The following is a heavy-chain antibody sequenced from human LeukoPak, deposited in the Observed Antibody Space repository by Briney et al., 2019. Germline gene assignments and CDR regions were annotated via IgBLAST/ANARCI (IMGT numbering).Heavy chain of an antibody. V-gene: IGHV3-48*01. Sequence: PGGSLRLSCSASGFTLSSYSMNWVRQAPAKGLAWVSYISSSSSTIYYVDSVKGRFTISRDNAKNSLYLQMNSLRAEDTAVYYCARDRGKVVLNYMDVWGKGTTVTVSS. CDR3: ARDRGKVVLNYMDV. D-gene: IGHD2-2*01. J-gene: IGHJ6*03. CDR1: GFTLSSYS. CDR2: ISSSSSTI.